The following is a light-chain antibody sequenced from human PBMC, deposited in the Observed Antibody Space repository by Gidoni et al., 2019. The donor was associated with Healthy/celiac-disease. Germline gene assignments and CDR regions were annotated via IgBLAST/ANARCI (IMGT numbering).Light chain of an antibody. CDR2: GAS. CDR1: QSVSSSY. V-gene: IGKV3-20*01. J-gene: IGKJ1*01. CDR3: QQYGSSPPWT. Sequence: EIVLTQSPGTLSLSPGERATLSCRASQSVSSSYLAWYQQKPGQAHRLLIYGASSRATGIPDRFSGSGSGTDFTLTISRLEPEDCAVYYCQQYGSSPPWTFXQXTKVEIK.